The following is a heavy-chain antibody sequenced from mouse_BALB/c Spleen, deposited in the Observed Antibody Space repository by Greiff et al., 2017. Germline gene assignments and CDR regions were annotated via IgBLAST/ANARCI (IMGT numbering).Heavy chain of an antibody. J-gene: IGHJ2*01. CDR1: GYSITSDYA. Sequence: EVKLVESGPGLVKPSQSLSLTCTVTGYSITSDYAWNWIRQFPGNKLEWMGYISYSGSTSYNPSLKSRISITRDTSKNQFFLQLNSVTTEDTATYYCAREYTVVEYYFDYWGQGTTLTVSS. D-gene: IGHD1-1*01. CDR2: ISYSGST. CDR3: AREYTVVEYYFDY. V-gene: IGHV3-2*02.